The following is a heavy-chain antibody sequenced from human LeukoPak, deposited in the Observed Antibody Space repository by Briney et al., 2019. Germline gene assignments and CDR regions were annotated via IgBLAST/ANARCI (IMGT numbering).Heavy chain of an antibody. CDR2: ISSTGSNT. CDR1: GFTFSSSS. J-gene: IGHJ4*02. Sequence: GSLRLSCAASGFTFSSSSMNWVRQAPGKGLEWVSSISSTGSNTYYADSVRGRFTISRDNAKNSLYLQMNSLRAEDTAVYYCARELVVKQDLAYWGQGTLVTVSS. V-gene: IGHV3-21*01. CDR3: ARELVVKQDLAY. D-gene: IGHD2-15*01.